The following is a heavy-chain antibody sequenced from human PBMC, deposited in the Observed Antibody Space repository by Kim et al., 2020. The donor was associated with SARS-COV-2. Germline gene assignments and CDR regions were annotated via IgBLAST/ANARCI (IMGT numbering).Heavy chain of an antibody. CDR1: GFTFSSYA. CDR2: ISGSGGST. V-gene: IGHV3-23*01. D-gene: IGHD5-12*01. J-gene: IGHJ4*02. CDR3: AKSNGRDGYNLMYNY. Sequence: GGSLRLSCAASGFTFSSYAMSWVRQAPGKGLEWVSAISGSGGSTYYADSVKGRFTISRDNSKNTLYLQMNSLRAEDTAVYYCAKSNGRDGYNLMYNYWGQGTLVTVSS.